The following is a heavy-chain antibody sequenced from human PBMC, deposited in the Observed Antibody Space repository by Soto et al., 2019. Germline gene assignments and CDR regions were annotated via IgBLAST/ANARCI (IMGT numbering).Heavy chain of an antibody. CDR1: GFTFSDYY. D-gene: IGHD3-10*01. Sequence: LSLTCGVSGFTFSDYYMNWIRQAPGRGLEWVSYISTSGSYTNYADSVKGRFTIPRDNARNSLYLQMNTLRAEDTAVYYCARDQLLWFGDLNYYFDYWGQGTLVTVSS. CDR2: ISTSGSYT. J-gene: IGHJ4*02. CDR3: ARDQLLWFGDLNYYFDY. V-gene: IGHV3-11*06.